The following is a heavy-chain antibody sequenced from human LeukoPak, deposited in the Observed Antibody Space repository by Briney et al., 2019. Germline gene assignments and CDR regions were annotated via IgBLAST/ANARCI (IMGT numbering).Heavy chain of an antibody. Sequence: GGSLRLSCVVSGFTFSSYAMSWVRQAPGKGLEWVSGISGSGGSTYYADSVKGRFTISRDNSKNTLYLQMNSLRAEDTAVYYCATQTTVVYLLDYWGQGTLVTVSS. CDR3: ATQTTVVYLLDY. J-gene: IGHJ4*02. V-gene: IGHV3-23*01. CDR1: GFTFSSYA. D-gene: IGHD4-23*01. CDR2: ISGSGGST.